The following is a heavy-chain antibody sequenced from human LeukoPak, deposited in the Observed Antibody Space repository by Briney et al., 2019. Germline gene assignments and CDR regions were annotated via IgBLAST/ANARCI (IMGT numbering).Heavy chain of an antibody. J-gene: IGHJ4*02. CDR3: ARDRSFGYSPGYYFDY. D-gene: IGHD6-13*01. CDR1: GFTFSSYG. Sequence: GGSLRLSCAASGFTFSSYGMHWVRQAPGKGLEWVAVIWYDGSNKYYADSVKGRFTISRDNSKNTLYLQVNSLRAEDTAVYYCARDRSFGYSPGYYFDYWGQGTLVTVSS. CDR2: IWYDGSNK. V-gene: IGHV3-33*01.